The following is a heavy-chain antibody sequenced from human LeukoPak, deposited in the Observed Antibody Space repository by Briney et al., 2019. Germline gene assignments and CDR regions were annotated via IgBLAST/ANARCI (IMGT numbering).Heavy chain of an antibody. D-gene: IGHD6-19*01. V-gene: IGHV4-59*12. CDR3: ARDRGSSGWYDY. CDR2: IYYSGST. J-gene: IGHJ4*02. Sequence: SETLSLTCTVSGGSISSYYWSWIRQPPGEGLEWIGYIYYSGSTNYDPSLKSRVTISVDTSKNQFSLKLSSVTAADTAVYYCARDRGSSGWYDYWGQGTLVTVSS. CDR1: GGSISSYY.